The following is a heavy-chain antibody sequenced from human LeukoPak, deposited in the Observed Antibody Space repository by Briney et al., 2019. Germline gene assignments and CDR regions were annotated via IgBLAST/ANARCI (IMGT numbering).Heavy chain of an antibody. CDR2: IYPGDSDT. CDR1: GYRFTSYW. D-gene: IGHD3-9*01. Sequence: GASLKISCKGSGYRFTSYWIGWVRPMPGKGLEWMGIIYPGDSDTRYSPSFQGQVTISADKSISTAYLQWSSLKASDTAMYYCARAYYDILTGYYRAFDYWGQGTLITVSS. CDR3: ARAYYDILTGYYRAFDY. V-gene: IGHV5-51*01. J-gene: IGHJ4*02.